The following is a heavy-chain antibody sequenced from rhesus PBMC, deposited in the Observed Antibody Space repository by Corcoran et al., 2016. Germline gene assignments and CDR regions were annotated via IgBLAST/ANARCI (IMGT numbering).Heavy chain of an antibody. CDR1: GYSFTNYW. J-gene: IGHJ2*01. V-gene: IGHV5-2*01. Sequence: EVQLVQSGAEVKRPGASLKISCKTSGYSFTNYWISWVRQMPGKGLEWMGALDPRDTDTRHSPSVQGQVTISGDKSSSTAYLQWSSLKASDSATYYCAKAAYYYGSGYYWYFDIWGPGTPITISS. D-gene: IGHD3-28*01. CDR3: AKAAYYYGSGYYWYFDI. CDR2: LDPRDTDT.